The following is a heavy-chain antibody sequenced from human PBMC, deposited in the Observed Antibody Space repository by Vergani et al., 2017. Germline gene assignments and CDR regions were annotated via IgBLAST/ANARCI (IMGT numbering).Heavy chain of an antibody. D-gene: IGHD3-10*01. Sequence: QVRLVESGGGVVQPGRSLRLSCAASGFTFSSYGMHWVRQAPGKGLEWVAVIWYDGSNKYYADPVKGRFTISRDNSKNTLYLQMNSLRAEDTAVYYCARDNYGTVSFLDYWGQGTLVTVSS. V-gene: IGHV3-33*01. CDR2: IWYDGSNK. CDR3: ARDNYGTVSFLDY. J-gene: IGHJ4*02. CDR1: GFTFSSYG.